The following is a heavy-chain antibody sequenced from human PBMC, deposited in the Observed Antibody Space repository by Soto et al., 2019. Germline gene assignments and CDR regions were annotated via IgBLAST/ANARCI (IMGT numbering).Heavy chain of an antibody. CDR2: ISGSGSNT. J-gene: IGHJ4*02. CDR3: VREASSSGLHLDH. D-gene: IGHD6-6*01. Sequence: GGSLRLSCAASGFIFSNYAMIWVRQAPGKGLEWVSFISGSGSNTYYADSVKGRFTISRGNSKNTLYLQMNSLRAEDAAVYYCVREASSSGLHLDHWGRGTLVTVSS. V-gene: IGHV3-23*01. CDR1: GFIFSNYA.